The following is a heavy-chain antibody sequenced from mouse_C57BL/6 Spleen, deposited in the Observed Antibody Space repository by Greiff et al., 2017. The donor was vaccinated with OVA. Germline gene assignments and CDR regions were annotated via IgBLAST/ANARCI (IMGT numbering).Heavy chain of an antibody. Sequence: QVQLKESGPGLVQPSQSLSITCTVSGFSLTSYGVHWVRQSPGKGLEWLGVIWSGGSTDYNAAFISRLSMSKDNSKSQVFFKMNSLQADDTAIYYCARYDYDEDYYAMDYWGQGTSVTVSS. J-gene: IGHJ4*01. CDR1: GFSLTSYG. CDR2: IWSGGST. D-gene: IGHD2-4*01. V-gene: IGHV2-2*01. CDR3: ARYDYDEDYYAMDY.